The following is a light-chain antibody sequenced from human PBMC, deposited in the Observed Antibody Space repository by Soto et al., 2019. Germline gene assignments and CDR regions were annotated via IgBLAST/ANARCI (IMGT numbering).Light chain of an antibody. Sequence: QSVLTQPPSASGTPGQRVTISCSGSSSNIGSNSVNWYQRLPGTAPRLLIYSDDQRPSGIPDRFSGSKSGTSASLAISGLQSEDEADYFCEAWNDNPNGPGYVFGTGTKVTVL. CDR1: SSNIGSNS. CDR2: SDD. CDR3: EAWNDNPNGPGYV. V-gene: IGLV1-44*01. J-gene: IGLJ1*01.